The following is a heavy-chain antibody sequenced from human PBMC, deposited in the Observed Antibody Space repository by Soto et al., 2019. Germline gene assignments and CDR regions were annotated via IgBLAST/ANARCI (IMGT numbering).Heavy chain of an antibody. D-gene: IGHD5-18*01. CDR3: ARGAAMAYYYYYGMDV. J-gene: IGHJ6*02. CDR1: GFTFSSYW. V-gene: IGHV3-7*01. CDR2: IKQDGSEK. Sequence: GGSLRLSCAASGFTFSSYWMSWVRQAPGKGLEWVANIKQDGSEKYYVDSVKGRFTISRDNAKNSLYLQMNSLRAEDTAVYYCARGAAMAYYYYYGMDVWGQGITVTVSS.